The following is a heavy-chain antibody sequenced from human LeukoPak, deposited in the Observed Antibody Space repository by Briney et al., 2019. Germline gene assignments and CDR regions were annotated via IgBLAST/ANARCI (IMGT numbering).Heavy chain of an antibody. CDR3: AKRGYYDSGALRAPFEY. V-gene: IGHV3-23*01. CDR1: GFTFSDYA. Sequence: GGSLRLSCAASGFTFSDYAMSWVRQAPGKGPEWVSAIPGGGRTYYADSVKGRFTISRDSSGNTLYLQMNSLRAEDTAIYYCAKRGYYDSGALRAPFEYWGQGTLVTVSS. CDR2: IPGGGRT. D-gene: IGHD3-22*01. J-gene: IGHJ4*02.